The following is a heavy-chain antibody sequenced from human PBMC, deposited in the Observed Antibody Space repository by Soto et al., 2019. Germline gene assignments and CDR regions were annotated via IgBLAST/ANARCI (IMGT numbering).Heavy chain of an antibody. CDR2: ISGSGGTT. V-gene: IGHV3-23*01. J-gene: IGHJ3*02. CDR1: GFTFSSYA. Sequence: EVQLLESGGGLVQPGGALRLSCAASGFTFSSYAMSWVRQAPGKGLEWVSAISGSGGTTYYADSVKGRFTFSRDNSKNTLYLQMNSLRAEDADIYYCAKTANGWFSAFDIWGQWTMVTVSS. CDR3: AKTANGWFSAFDI. D-gene: IGHD6-19*01.